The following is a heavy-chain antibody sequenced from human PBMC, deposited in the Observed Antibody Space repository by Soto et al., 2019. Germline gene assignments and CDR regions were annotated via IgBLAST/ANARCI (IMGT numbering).Heavy chain of an antibody. V-gene: IGHV3-33*01. CDR1: GFTFSSYG. Sequence: GGSLRLSCAASGFTFSSYGMHWVRQAPGKGLEWVAVIRYDGSNKYYADSVKGRFTISRDNSKNTLYLQMNSLRAEDTAVYYCARDKGCSGGRCYDENWFDPWGQGTLVTVSS. CDR3: ARDKGCSGGRCYDENWFDP. J-gene: IGHJ5*02. D-gene: IGHD2-15*01. CDR2: IRYDGSNK.